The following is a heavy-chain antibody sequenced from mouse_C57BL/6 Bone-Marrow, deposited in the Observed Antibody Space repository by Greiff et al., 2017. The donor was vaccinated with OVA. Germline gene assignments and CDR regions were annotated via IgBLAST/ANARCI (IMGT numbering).Heavy chain of an antibody. J-gene: IGHJ3*01. D-gene: IGHD1-1*01. Sequence: QVQLKESGAELVRPGASVTLSCKASGYTFTDYEMHWVKQTPVHGLEWIGAIDPETGGTAYNQKFKGKAILTADKSSSTAYMELRSLTSEDSAVYYCKIILRSWGQGTLVTVSA. CDR2: IDPETGGT. V-gene: IGHV1-15*01. CDR3: KIILRS. CDR1: GYTFTDYE.